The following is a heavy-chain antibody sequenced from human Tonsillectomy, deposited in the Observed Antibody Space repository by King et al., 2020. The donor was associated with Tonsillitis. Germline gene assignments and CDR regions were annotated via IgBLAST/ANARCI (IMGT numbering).Heavy chain of an antibody. V-gene: IGHV3-48*01. D-gene: IGHD3-10*01. Sequence: VQLVESGGILVQPGGSLRLSCAVSEIPFSSHSMNWVRQAPGKGLEWLSKIDSSGNTIYYGDSVRGRFTISRDNVKSSLFLQMNSLRAEDTAVYYCARGYAAGTSYYWGQGTLVTVS. J-gene: IGHJ4*02. CDR3: ARGYAAGTSYY. CDR1: EIPFSSHS. CDR2: IDSSGNTI.